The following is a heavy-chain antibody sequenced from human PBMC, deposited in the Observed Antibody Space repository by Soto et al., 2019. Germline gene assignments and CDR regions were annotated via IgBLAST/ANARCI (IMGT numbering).Heavy chain of an antibody. CDR1: GFTFSNYN. V-gene: IGHV3-48*02. CDR2: SGGARSTAI. Sequence: PGGSLRLSCAVSGFTFSNYNMNWVRQAPGKGLEWVSHSGGARSTAINYADSVKVRFTISRDNAENSLYRQMNSLRDEYTAVYYFARDFGYDDVWGQGTTVTVSS. D-gene: IGHD3-16*01. J-gene: IGHJ6*02. CDR3: ARDFGYDDV.